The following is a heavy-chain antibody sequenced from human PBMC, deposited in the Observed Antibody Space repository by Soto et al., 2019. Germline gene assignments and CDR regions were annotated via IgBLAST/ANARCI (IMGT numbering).Heavy chain of an antibody. J-gene: IGHJ6*02. Sequence: QVQLVQSGAEVKKPGASVKVSCKGSGYTFTSHGITWVRQAPGQGLEWMGGSSADNGDTKYAQKVQGRVTMTTETSTSTAYMELRSLRFDDTAIYYCARPRKWLRSGGMDVWGQGTTVTVSS. CDR2: SSADNGDT. CDR3: ARPRKWLRSGGMDV. V-gene: IGHV1-18*01. CDR1: GYTFTSHG. D-gene: IGHD5-12*01.